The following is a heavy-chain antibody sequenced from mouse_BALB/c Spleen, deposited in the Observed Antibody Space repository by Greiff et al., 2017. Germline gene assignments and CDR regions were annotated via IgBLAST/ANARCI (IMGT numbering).Heavy chain of an antibody. Sequence: EVKLEESGGDLVKPGGSLKLSCAASGFTFSSYGMSWVRQTPDKRLEWVATISSGGSYTYYPDSVKGRFTISRDNAKNTLYLQMSSLKSEDTAMYYCASPIYYDYDAFAYWGQGTLVTVSA. CDR3: ASPIYYDYDAFAY. V-gene: IGHV5-6*02. CDR1: GFTFSSYG. D-gene: IGHD2-4*01. CDR2: ISSGGSYT. J-gene: IGHJ3*01.